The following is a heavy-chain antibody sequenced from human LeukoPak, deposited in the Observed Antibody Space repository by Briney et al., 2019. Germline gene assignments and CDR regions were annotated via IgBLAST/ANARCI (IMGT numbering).Heavy chain of an antibody. CDR1: GGSITTYY. J-gene: IGHJ3*02. CDR2: RYYSGDT. CDR3: VGEKSHFGEAI. V-gene: IGHV4-59*01. D-gene: IGHD3-10*01. Sequence: SETLSLTCTVSGGSITTYYWNWIRQPPGKGLEWIGHRYYSGDTNCNPSLKSRVAISVDTSKNQFSLKVNSVTAADTAVYYCVGEKSHFGEAIWSQGTMVTVSS.